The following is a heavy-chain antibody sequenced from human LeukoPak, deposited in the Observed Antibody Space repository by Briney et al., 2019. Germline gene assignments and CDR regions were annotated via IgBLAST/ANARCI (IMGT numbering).Heavy chain of an antibody. J-gene: IGHJ4*02. CDR2: ISGSGGST. V-gene: IGHV3-23*01. Sequence: GGSLRLSCAASGFTFSSYAMSWVRQAPGKGLEWVSAISGSGGSTYYADSVKGRFTISRDNSKNTLYLQMNSLRAEDTAVYYCAKVKGIAAAGTPKYFDYWGQGTLVTVSS. CDR3: AKVKGIAAAGTPKYFDY. D-gene: IGHD6-13*01. CDR1: GFTFSSYA.